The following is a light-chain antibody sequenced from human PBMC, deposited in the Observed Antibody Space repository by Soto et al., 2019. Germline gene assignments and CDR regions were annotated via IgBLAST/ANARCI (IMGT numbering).Light chain of an antibody. CDR2: AAS. Sequence: AIQMTQSPSSLSASVGDRVTITCRASQGIRHDLGWYQQKPGKAPKLLIYAASSLQSGVPSRFSGSGSGTDFTLTISRLQPEDFATYYCLQDYNYPWTFGQGTKVEIK. CDR3: LQDYNYPWT. V-gene: IGKV1-6*01. J-gene: IGKJ1*01. CDR1: QGIRHD.